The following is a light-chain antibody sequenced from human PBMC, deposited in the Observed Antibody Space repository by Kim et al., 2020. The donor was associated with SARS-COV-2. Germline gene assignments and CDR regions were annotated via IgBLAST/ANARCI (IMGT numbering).Light chain of an antibody. Sequence: SSELTQDPAVSVALGQTVGITCQGDSLRSYYATWYQQKPGQAPKVVIYGKDNRPSGIPDRFSGSSSGNTAYLTITGTQAGDEADYYCNSRDSNDNVVFGG. J-gene: IGLJ2*01. CDR1: SLRSYY. CDR3: NSRDSNDNVV. V-gene: IGLV3-19*01. CDR2: GKD.